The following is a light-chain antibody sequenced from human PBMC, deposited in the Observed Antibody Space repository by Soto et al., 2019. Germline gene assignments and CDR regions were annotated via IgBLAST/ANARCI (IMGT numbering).Light chain of an antibody. J-gene: IGKJ1*01. Sequence: VMTQSPATLSLSPGESATLSCRASQSINRNLAWYHQRTGQPPRLLMFGESTRATGIPDRLRGSGSGTELNLTISSLQSDDFGVYYCQNNNNWPLTCGRGTKVDIK. CDR2: GES. V-gene: IGKV3-15*01. CDR1: QSINRN. CDR3: QNNNNWPLT.